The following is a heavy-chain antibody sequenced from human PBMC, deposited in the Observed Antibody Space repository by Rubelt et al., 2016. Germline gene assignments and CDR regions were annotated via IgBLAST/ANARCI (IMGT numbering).Heavy chain of an antibody. V-gene: IGHV4-34*10. CDR2: INHSGST. CDR1: GGSFSGYY. D-gene: IGHD1-26*01. Sequence: QLQLQESGPGLVKPSETLSLACAVYGGSFSGYYWSWICQPPGKGLEWIGEINHSGSTNYNPSLKSRVTISVDTSKNQFSRKLSSVTAADTAVYYCARSPLGGIHAFDIWGQGTMVTVSS. CDR3: ARSPLGGIHAFDI. J-gene: IGHJ3*02.